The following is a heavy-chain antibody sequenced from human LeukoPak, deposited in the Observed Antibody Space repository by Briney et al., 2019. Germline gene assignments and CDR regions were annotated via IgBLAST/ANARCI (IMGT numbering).Heavy chain of an antibody. CDR3: ARGFFDEAFDY. CDR2: VSGSGGST. Sequence: GGSLRLSCGASGFTFSSFVMSWVRQAPGKGLEWVSAVSGSGGSTYYADSVKGRFTISRDNAKNSLYLQMNSLRAEDTALYYCARGFFDEAFDYWGQGTLVTVSS. J-gene: IGHJ4*02. CDR1: GFTFSSFV. V-gene: IGHV3-23*01. D-gene: IGHD3/OR15-3a*01.